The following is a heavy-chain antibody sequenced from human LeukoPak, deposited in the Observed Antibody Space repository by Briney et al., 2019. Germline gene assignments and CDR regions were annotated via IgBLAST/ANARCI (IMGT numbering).Heavy chain of an antibody. CDR3: ARDGGYNHPLGY. V-gene: IGHV4-61*02. CDR2: IYTSGST. J-gene: IGHJ4*02. Sequence: SETLSLTCTVSGYSISSGYYWGWIRQPAGKGLEWIGRIYTSGSTNYNPSLKSRVTISVDTSKNQFSLKLSSVTAADTAVYYCARDGGYNHPLGYWGQGTLVTVSS. D-gene: IGHD5-24*01. CDR1: GYSISSGYY.